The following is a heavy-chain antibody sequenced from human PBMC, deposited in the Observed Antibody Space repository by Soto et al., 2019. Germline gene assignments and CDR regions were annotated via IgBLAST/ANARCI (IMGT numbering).Heavy chain of an antibody. J-gene: IGHJ4*02. V-gene: IGHV3-30*18. CDR3: AKERDTRSSSCFDS. D-gene: IGHD5-18*01. CDR1: GFTFMSYG. Sequence: QVQLVESGGGVVQPGRSMRLSCAASGFTFMSYGMHWVRQTPAKGLEWVAVISYDGTVKYYADSVKGRFTISRDNFQNTLDLQMDSLRAEDTAVYYCAKERDTRSSSCFDSWGQGTLVTVSS. CDR2: ISYDGTVK.